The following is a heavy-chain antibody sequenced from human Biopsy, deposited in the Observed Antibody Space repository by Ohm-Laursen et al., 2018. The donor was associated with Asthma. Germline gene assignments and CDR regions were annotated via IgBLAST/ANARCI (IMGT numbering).Heavy chain of an antibody. CDR1: GGSMGSSSYS. D-gene: IGHD6-13*01. V-gene: IGHV4-39*02. Sequence: SETLSLTCTVSGGSMGSSSYSWGWIRQPPGKGLEWIGSISYTGNTDIPSLRSRVTLSVDTSKNNFSLKLTFVTAADTAVYYCVRGSSSWHHGPFHYYYGLDVWGQGTTATVSS. CDR2: ISYTGNT. J-gene: IGHJ6*02. CDR3: VRGSSSWHHGPFHYYYGLDV.